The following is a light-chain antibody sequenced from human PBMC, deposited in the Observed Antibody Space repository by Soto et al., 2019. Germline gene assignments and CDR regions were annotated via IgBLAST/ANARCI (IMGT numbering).Light chain of an antibody. V-gene: IGKV3-15*01. Sequence: EIVMTQSPDTLSLSPGERATLSCRASQSVSSNLAWYQQKPGQAPRLLFYGASTSASDIPGRFSGSGSGTEFTLTISSLQSEDFAVYYCQQYNEWPRTIGQGTKVEIK. CDR3: QQYNEWPRT. J-gene: IGKJ1*01. CDR2: GAS. CDR1: QSVSSN.